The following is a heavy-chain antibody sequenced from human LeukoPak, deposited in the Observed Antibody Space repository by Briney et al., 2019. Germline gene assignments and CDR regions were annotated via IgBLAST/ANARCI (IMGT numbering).Heavy chain of an antibody. D-gene: IGHD4-17*01. CDR3: ARGADGDYRP. CDR1: GFTFSSYE. CDR2: ISSSSSYI. J-gene: IGHJ5*02. V-gene: IGHV3-21*01. Sequence: GGSLRLSCAASGFTFSSYEMNWVRQAPGKGLEWVSSISSSSSYIYYADSVKGRFTISRDNAKNSLYLQMNSLRAEDTAVYYCARGADGDYRPWGQGTLVTVSS.